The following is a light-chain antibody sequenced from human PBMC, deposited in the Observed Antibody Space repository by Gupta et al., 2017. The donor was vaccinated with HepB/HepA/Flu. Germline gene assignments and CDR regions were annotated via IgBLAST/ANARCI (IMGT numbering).Light chain of an antibody. V-gene: IGLV1-47*01. J-gene: IGLJ1*01. CDR1: SSNIGSNY. Sequence: QSVLTEPASGSGTPGQRVTISCSGSSSNIGSNYVYWYQQFPGTAPKLLIYRNNQRPSGVSDRFSGSKSGTTASLAICGLRSDDEADYYCATWDDSLSGYVFGNGTNVTVL. CDR2: RNN. CDR3: ATWDDSLSGYV.